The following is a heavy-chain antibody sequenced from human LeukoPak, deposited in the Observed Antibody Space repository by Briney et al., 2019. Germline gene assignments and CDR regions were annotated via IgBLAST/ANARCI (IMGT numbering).Heavy chain of an antibody. CDR2: ISGSGGST. CDR3: AKDLAKTVAGVYYYYGMDV. D-gene: IGHD6-19*01. V-gene: IGHV3-23*01. Sequence: GGSLRLSCAASGFTFSSYAMSWVRQAPGKGLEWVSAISGSGGSTYYADSVKGRFTISRDNSKNTLYLQMNSLRAEDTAVYYCAKDLAKTVAGVYYYYGMDVWGRGTTVTVSS. J-gene: IGHJ6*02. CDR1: GFTFSSYA.